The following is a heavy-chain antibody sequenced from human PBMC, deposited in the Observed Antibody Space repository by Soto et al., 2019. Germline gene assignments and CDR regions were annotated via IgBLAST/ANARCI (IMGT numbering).Heavy chain of an antibody. CDR1: GFTFSSYA. D-gene: IGHD3-10*01. J-gene: IGHJ4*02. CDR2: ISYDGSNK. CDR3: ARLWFGELSH. Sequence: GGSLRLSCAASGFTFSSYAMHWVRQAPGKGLEWVAVISYDGSNKYYADSVKGRFTISRDNSKNTLYLQMNSVRAEDTAVYYCARLWFGELSHWGQGTLVTVSS. V-gene: IGHV3-30-3*01.